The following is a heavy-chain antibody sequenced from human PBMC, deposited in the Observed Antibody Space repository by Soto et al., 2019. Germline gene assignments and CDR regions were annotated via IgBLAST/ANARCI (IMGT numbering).Heavy chain of an antibody. CDR2: IKQDGSEK. CDR1: GLTFSGHW. Sequence: GGSLRLSCAASGLTFSGHWMTWVRQAPGKGLEWVANIKQDGSEKYYVDSVKGRFTISRDNSKNTLYLQMNSLRAEDTAVYYCARESIVATSGGYYYYYGMDVWGRGTTVAVSS. V-gene: IGHV3-7*01. CDR3: ARESIVATSGGYYYYYGMDV. D-gene: IGHD5-12*01. J-gene: IGHJ6*02.